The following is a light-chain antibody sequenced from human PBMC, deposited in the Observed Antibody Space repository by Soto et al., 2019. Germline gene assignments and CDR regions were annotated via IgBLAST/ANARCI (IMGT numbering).Light chain of an antibody. V-gene: IGKV3-20*01. Sequence: EIVLTQSPGTLSLSPGERATLSCRASQSVSSSYLAWYQQKPGQAPRLLIYDASSRATGIPDRFSGSGSGTDFTLTISRLEPEDCAVYYCQQYGRSLYTFGQGTKLEIK. CDR3: QQYGRSLYT. J-gene: IGKJ2*01. CDR2: DAS. CDR1: QSVSSSY.